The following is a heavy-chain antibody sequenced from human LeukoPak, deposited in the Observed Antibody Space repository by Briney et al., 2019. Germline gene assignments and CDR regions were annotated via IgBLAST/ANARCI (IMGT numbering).Heavy chain of an antibody. J-gene: IGHJ3*02. D-gene: IGHD2-15*01. CDR3: ARADPHCSGGSCYSEDAFDI. Sequence: SETLSLTCTVSGGSISSYYWSWIRQPPGKGLEWIGYIYYSGSTNYNPSLKSRVTISVDTSKNQFSLKLSSVTAADTAVYYCARADPHCSGGSCYSEDAFDIWGQGTMVTVSS. CDR2: IYYSGST. V-gene: IGHV4-59*01. CDR1: GGSISSYY.